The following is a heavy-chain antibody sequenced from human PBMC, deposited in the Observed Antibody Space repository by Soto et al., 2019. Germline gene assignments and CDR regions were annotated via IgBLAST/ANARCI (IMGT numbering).Heavy chain of an antibody. D-gene: IGHD5-12*01. J-gene: IGHJ6*02. CDR2: ISYDGSNK. CDR3: ARDPEGVIVATYGMDV. Sequence: GGSLRLSCAASGFTFSSYAMHWVRQAPGKGLEWVAVISYDGSNKYYADSVKGRFTISRDNSKNTLYLQMNSLRAEDTAVYYCARDPEGVIVATYGMDVWGQGTTVTVSS. V-gene: IGHV3-30*04. CDR1: GFTFSSYA.